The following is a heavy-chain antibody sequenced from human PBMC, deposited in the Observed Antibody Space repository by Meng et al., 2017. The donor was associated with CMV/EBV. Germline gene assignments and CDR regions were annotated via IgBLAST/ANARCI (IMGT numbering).Heavy chain of an antibody. CDR1: GYTFTSYY. Sequence: ASVKVSCKASGYTFTSYYMHWVRQAPGQGLEWMGIINPSGGSTSYAQKFQGRVTMTRDTSTSTVYMELSSLRSEDTAVYYCARTRLTTRFYYYGMDVWGQGTTVTVSS. CDR3: ARTRLTTRFYYYGMDV. D-gene: IGHD1-1*01. CDR2: INPSGGST. J-gene: IGHJ6*02. V-gene: IGHV1-46*01.